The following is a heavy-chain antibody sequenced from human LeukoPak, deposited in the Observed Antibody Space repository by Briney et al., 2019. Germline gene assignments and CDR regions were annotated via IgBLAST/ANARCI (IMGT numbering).Heavy chain of an antibody. CDR1: GGSISSYY. CDR2: IYYSGST. J-gene: IGHJ4*02. D-gene: IGHD6-19*01. CDR3: AREGSGYSFDY. Sequence: PSETLSLTCTVSGGSISSYYWSWIRQPPGKGLEWIGYIYYSGSTNYNPSLESRVTISVDTSKNQFSLKLSSVTAADTAVYYCAREGSGYSFDYWGQGTLVTVSS. V-gene: IGHV4-59*01.